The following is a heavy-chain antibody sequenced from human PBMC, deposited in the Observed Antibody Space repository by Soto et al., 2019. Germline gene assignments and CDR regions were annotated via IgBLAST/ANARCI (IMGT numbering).Heavy chain of an antibody. CDR1: GCSFTSYW. J-gene: IGHJ6*02. D-gene: IGHD1-26*01. Sequence: GESLKISCKGSGCSFTSYWIGWVRQMPGKGLEWMGIIYPGDSDTRYSPSFQGQVTISADKSISTAYLQWSSLKASDTAMYYCAGSRSPSRFHYYGMDVWGQGTTVTVSS. V-gene: IGHV5-51*01. CDR3: AGSRSPSRFHYYGMDV. CDR2: IYPGDSDT.